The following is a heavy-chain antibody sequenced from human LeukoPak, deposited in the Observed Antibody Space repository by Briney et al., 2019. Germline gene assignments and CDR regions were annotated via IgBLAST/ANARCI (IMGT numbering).Heavy chain of an antibody. J-gene: IGHJ4*02. V-gene: IGHV3-15*01. Sequence: PGGSLRLSCAASGFTFSNAWMSCVRQAPGKGLEWVGRIKSKTDGGTTDYAAPVKGRFTISRDDSKNTLYLQMNSLKTEDTAVYYCTTDGLGSLLRYFDWTVSAGDYWGQGTLVTVSS. CDR1: GFTFSNAW. D-gene: IGHD3-9*01. CDR2: IKSKTDGGTT. CDR3: TTDGLGSLLRYFDWTVSAGDY.